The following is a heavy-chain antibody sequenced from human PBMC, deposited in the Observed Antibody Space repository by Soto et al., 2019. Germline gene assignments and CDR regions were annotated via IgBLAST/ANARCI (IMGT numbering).Heavy chain of an antibody. CDR1: GFTFGDYA. J-gene: IGHJ4*02. V-gene: IGHV3-49*03. CDR3: TRATVVAATFHDY. D-gene: IGHD2-15*01. Sequence: GGSLRLSCTASGFTFGDYAMSWFRQAPGKGLEWVGFIRSKAYGGTTEYAASVKGRFTISRDDSKSIAYLQMNSLKTEDTAVYYCTRATVVAATFHDYWGQGTLVTVSS. CDR2: IRSKAYGGTT.